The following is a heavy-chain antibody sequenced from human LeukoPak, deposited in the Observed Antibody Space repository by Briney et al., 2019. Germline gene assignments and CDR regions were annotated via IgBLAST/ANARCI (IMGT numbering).Heavy chain of an antibody. D-gene: IGHD3-10*01. J-gene: IGHJ5*02. CDR2: ISYHGSNK. CDR3: ARDRTGYYGSGSYYMGWFDP. CDR1: GFTFSRYA. Sequence: GGSLRLSCAASGFTFSRYAMHWVRQAPGKGLEWVAVISYHGSNKYYADSVKGRFTISRDNSKNTLYLQMNSLRAEDTAVHYCARDRTGYYGSGSYYMGWFDPWGQGTLVTVSS. V-gene: IGHV3-30-3*01.